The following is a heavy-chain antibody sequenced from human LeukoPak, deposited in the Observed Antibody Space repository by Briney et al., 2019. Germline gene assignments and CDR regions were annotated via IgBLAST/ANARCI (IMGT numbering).Heavy chain of an antibody. CDR2: IYYSGST. CDR3: ARVPGAYYDALIGFGSGWFDP. V-gene: IGHV4-39*07. CDR1: GGSISSSSYY. D-gene: IGHD3-9*01. J-gene: IGHJ5*02. Sequence: RPSETLSLTCTVSGGSISSSSYYWGWIRQPPGKGLEWIGSIYYSGSTYYNPSLKSRVTISVDTSKNQFSLKLSSVTAADTAVYYCARVPGAYYDALIGFGSGWFDPWGPGFLVTVFS.